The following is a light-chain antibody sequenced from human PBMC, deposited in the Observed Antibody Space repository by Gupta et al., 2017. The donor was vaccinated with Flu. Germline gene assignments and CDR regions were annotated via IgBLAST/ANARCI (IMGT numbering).Light chain of an antibody. CDR3: PQDGSPPLT. CDR2: DAS. V-gene: IGKV3-20*01. J-gene: IGKJ4*01. Sequence: WYQQKPPEAPLLVIYDASSRDSGVPERFSGGGSGTELILTISRREAEDFGVYYCPQDGSPPLTFGRGTKVEIK.